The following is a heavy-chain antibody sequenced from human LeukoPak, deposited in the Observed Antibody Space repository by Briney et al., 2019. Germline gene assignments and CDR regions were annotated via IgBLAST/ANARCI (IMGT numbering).Heavy chain of an antibody. CDR3: ARDEDYGIFVNVDY. D-gene: IGHD4-17*01. CDR1: GYSFVLYG. CDR2: ISTANGNT. V-gene: IGHV1-18*01. J-gene: IGHJ4*02. Sequence: ASVTVSCKASGYSFVLYGISWVRQAPGQGPEWMGWISTANGNTKYAQQFQDRVTMTTDTSTTTAYMELRSLRSDDTAVYYCARDEDYGIFVNVDYWGQGTLVTVSS.